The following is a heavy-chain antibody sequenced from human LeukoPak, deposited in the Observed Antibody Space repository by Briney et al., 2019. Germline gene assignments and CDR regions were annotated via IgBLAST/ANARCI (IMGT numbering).Heavy chain of an antibody. CDR2: ISGSGGST. J-gene: IGHJ3*02. CDR3: ARAVRGSPDAFDI. CDR1: GLTFSSYA. V-gene: IGHV3-23*01. D-gene: IGHD1-1*01. Sequence: GGSLRLSCAASGLTFSSYAMSWVRQAPGKGLEWVSAISGSGGSTYYADSVKGRFTISRDNSKNTLYLQMNSLRAEDTAVYYCARAVRGSPDAFDIWGQGTMVTVSS.